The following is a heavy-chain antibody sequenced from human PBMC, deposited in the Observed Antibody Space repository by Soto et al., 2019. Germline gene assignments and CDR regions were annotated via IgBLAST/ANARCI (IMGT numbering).Heavy chain of an antibody. Sequence: GGSLRLSCAASGFTFSSYAMSWVRQAPGKGLEWVSAISGSGGSTYYADSVKGRFTISRDNSKNTLYLQMNSLRAEDTAVYYCAKLGYSSSWYIFNYYGMDVWGQGTTVTVSS. J-gene: IGHJ6*02. D-gene: IGHD6-13*01. V-gene: IGHV3-23*01. CDR1: GFTFSSYA. CDR2: ISGSGGST. CDR3: AKLGYSSSWYIFNYYGMDV.